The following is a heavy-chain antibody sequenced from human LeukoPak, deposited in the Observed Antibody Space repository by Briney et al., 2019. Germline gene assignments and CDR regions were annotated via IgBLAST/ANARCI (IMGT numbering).Heavy chain of an antibody. V-gene: IGHV4-4*07. CDR1: GGSISDFY. D-gene: IGHD6-19*01. CDR3: ARSPSADGLDFDY. Sequence: SETLSLTCSVSGGSISDFYWSWIWQPAGKGLEWIGRIYTSGNTNYNPSLKSRVTMSLDTSKNQFSLKLSSVTAADTAVYYCARSPSADGLDFDYWGQGTLVTVSS. J-gene: IGHJ4*02. CDR2: IYTSGNT.